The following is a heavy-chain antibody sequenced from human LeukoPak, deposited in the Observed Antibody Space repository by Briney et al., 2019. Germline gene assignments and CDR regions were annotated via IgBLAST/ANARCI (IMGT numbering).Heavy chain of an antibody. CDR2: ISGSGGST. Sequence: GGSLRLSCAASGFTFSSYAMSWVRQAPGKGLEWVSAISGSGGSTYYADSVKGRFTISRDNSKNTPYLQMNSLRAEDTAVYYCGAAAGHSPFDPWGQGTLVTVSS. V-gene: IGHV3-23*01. D-gene: IGHD6-13*01. CDR1: GFTFSSYA. CDR3: GAAAGHSPFDP. J-gene: IGHJ5*02.